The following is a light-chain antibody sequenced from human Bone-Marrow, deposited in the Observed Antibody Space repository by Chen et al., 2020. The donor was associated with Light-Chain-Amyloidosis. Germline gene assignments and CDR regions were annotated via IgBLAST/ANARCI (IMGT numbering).Light chain of an antibody. CDR1: SSNIGSNT. Sequence: QSVLTQPPSASGTPGQRVTLPCSGSSSNIGSNTVHWYQQLPGTAPKLLISSNNQRPSGVPDRFSGSKSGTSAALAISGLQSEDEADYYCAAWDDSLNGWVFGGGTKLTVL. V-gene: IGLV1-44*01. CDR3: AAWDDSLNGWV. J-gene: IGLJ3*02. CDR2: SNN.